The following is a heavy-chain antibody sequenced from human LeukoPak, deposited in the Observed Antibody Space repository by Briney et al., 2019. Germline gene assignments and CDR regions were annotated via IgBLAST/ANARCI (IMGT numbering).Heavy chain of an antibody. CDR2: ISDSGGSA. CDR1: GFTFSTYA. D-gene: IGHD2-21*02. J-gene: IGHJ1*01. CDR3: AKTLCGGDCYFYAEYFQH. V-gene: IGHV3-23*01. Sequence: GGSLRLSCAASGFTFSTYAMSWVRQAPGKGLEWVSAISDSGGSAYYADSAKGRFTISRDNSKNTLYLQMNSLRAEDTAVYYCAKTLCGGDCYFYAEYFQHWGQGTLVTVSS.